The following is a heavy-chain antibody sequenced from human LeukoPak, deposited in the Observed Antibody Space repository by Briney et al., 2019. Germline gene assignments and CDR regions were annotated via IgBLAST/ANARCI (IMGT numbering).Heavy chain of an antibody. CDR3: AKEREYYDSSGYSDP. D-gene: IGHD3-22*01. Sequence: GGSLRLSCAASGFDFSIYSMNWVRQAPGKGLEWVSYISFSSTTTYYADSVKGRFTISRDNAKNSVYLQMNSLRAEDTAVYYCAKEREYYDSSGYSDPWGQGTLVTVSS. V-gene: IGHV3-48*01. CDR2: ISFSSTTT. J-gene: IGHJ5*02. CDR1: GFDFSIYS.